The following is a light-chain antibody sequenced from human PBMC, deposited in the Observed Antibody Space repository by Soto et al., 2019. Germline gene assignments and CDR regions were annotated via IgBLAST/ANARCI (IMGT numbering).Light chain of an antibody. J-gene: IGKJ2*01. V-gene: IGKV3-20*01. Sequence: EIVVTQSPGTLSLSPGERATLSCRASQSVSSSYLAWYQQKPGQATRLLIYGASRRSTGIPDRFSGSGSGTDFTLTISRLEPEDFAVYYCQQYGSSPMYTFGQGTKLEIK. CDR1: QSVSSSY. CDR2: GAS. CDR3: QQYGSSPMYT.